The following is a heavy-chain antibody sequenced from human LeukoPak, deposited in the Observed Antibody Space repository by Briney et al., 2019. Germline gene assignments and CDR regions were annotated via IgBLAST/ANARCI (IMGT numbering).Heavy chain of an antibody. D-gene: IGHD2-2*01. CDR2: IIPIFGTA. V-gene: IGHV1-69*13. Sequence: SVKVSCKASGGTFSSYAINWVRQAPGQGLEWMGGIIPIFGTANYAQKFQDGVTITADESTSTAYMELSSLRSEDTAIYYCASRLYCSNTRCRNFPFAYWGQGTLVTVSS. CDR3: ASRLYCSNTRCRNFPFAY. J-gene: IGHJ4*02. CDR1: GGTFSSYA.